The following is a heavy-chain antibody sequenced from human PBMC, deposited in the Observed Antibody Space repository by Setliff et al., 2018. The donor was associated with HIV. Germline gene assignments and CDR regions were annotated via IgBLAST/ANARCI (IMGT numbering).Heavy chain of an antibody. CDR3: ARPQYHQSSDAFDI. J-gene: IGHJ3*02. Sequence: SETLSLTCSVSGDSISNGAYFWAWIRQPPGKGLEWIGSMSYSGSTLYNPSLKTRVTISVDTSKTQFSLRLNSLTATDTALYYCARPQYHQSSDAFDIWGQGTMVTVSS. CDR1: GDSISNGAYF. CDR2: MSYSGST. V-gene: IGHV4-39*07.